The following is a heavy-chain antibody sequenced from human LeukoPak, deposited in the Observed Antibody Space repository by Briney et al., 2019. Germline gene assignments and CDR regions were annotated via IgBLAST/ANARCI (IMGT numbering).Heavy chain of an antibody. CDR2: IYYSGST. Sequence: SETLSLTCTVSGGSISSSSYYWGWIREPPGKGLEWIGSIYYSGSTYYNPSLKGRVTISVDTSKNQFSLKLSSVTAADTAVYYCARHSIGSKVAGTRSRWFDPWGQGTLVTVSS. CDR3: ARHSIGSKVAGTRSRWFDP. D-gene: IGHD6-19*01. J-gene: IGHJ5*02. CDR1: GGSISSSSYY. V-gene: IGHV4-39*01.